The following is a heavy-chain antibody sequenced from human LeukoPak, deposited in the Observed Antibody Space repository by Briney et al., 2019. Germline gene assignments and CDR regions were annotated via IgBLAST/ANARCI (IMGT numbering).Heavy chain of an antibody. CDR1: GDSISSGYY. J-gene: IGHJ4*02. CDR2: INHNGDT. Sequence: PSETLSLTCAVSGDSISSGYYWGWLRQSPGKGPEWIGSINHNGDTYYNPSLRSRVSLSLGTSTSQFSLKLNSVTAADTAVYYCARALGTGYALVFDYWGQGTLVTVSS. CDR3: ARALGTGYALVFDY. D-gene: IGHD5-12*01. V-gene: IGHV4-38-2*01.